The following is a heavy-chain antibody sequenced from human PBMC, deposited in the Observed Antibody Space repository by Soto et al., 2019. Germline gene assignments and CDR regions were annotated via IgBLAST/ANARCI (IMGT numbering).Heavy chain of an antibody. V-gene: IGHV6-1*01. CDR2: TYYRSKWYN. CDR3: ASGIAARFWGYYYYYMDV. J-gene: IGHJ6*03. CDR1: GDNVSSNSSA. D-gene: IGHD6-13*01. Sequence: PSHTLPLTCAISGDNVSSNSSASNWIRQSPSRGLEWLGRTYYRSKWYNDYAVSVKSRITINPDTSKNQFSLQLNSVTPEDTAVYYCASGIAARFWGYYYYYMDVWGKGTTVTLSS.